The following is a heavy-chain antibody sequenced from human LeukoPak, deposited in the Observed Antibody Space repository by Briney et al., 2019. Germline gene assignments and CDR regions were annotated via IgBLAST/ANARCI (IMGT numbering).Heavy chain of an antibody. Sequence: PSETLSLTCAVYGASFSNYYWGWVRQPPGKGLEWIGEMNQSGRANYNPSLKSRATLSVDTSKNQFSLKLDSVTAADTAVYYCARGGGAARPRYFDLWGRGTLVTVSS. CDR3: ARGGGAARPRYFDL. CDR2: MNQSGRA. V-gene: IGHV4-34*01. CDR1: GASFSNYY. D-gene: IGHD6-6*01. J-gene: IGHJ2*01.